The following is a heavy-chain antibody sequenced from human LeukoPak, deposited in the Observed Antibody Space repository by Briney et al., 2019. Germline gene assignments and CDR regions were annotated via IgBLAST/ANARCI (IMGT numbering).Heavy chain of an antibody. CDR3: ARGAVAGTASKGGAFDI. D-gene: IGHD6-19*01. Sequence: ASVKVSCKASGYTFTSYGISWVRQAPGRGLEWMGWISAYNGNTNYAQKLQGRVTMTTDTSTSTAYMELRSLRSDDTAVYYCARGAVAGTASKGGAFDIWGQGTMVTVSS. CDR2: ISAYNGNT. CDR1: GYTFTSYG. V-gene: IGHV1-18*01. J-gene: IGHJ3*02.